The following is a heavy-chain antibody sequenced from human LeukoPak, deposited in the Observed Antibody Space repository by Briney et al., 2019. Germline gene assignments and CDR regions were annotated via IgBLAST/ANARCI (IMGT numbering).Heavy chain of an antibody. Sequence: GASVKVSCKASGGTFSSYAISWVRQAPGQGLEWMGGMIPIFGTANYAQKFQGRVTITADESTSTAYMEVSSLRSEDTAVYYCANHRIKTYYYGSGSYYPFDYWGQGTLVTVSS. CDR1: GGTFSSYA. V-gene: IGHV1-69*13. D-gene: IGHD3-10*01. J-gene: IGHJ4*02. CDR2: MIPIFGTA. CDR3: ANHRIKTYYYGSGSYYPFDY.